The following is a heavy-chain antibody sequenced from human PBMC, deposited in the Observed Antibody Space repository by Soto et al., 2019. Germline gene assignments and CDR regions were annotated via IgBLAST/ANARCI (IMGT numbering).Heavy chain of an antibody. CDR2: ISAYNGST. CDR3: ARDSGSYYYYYYGMDV. D-gene: IGHD1-26*01. V-gene: IGHV1-18*01. CDR1: GYTFTSYG. Sequence: ASVKVSCKASGYTFTSYGISLVRQAPGQGLEWMGWISAYNGSTNYAQKLQGRVTMTTDTSTSTAYMELRSLRSDDTAVYYCARDSGSYYYYYYGMDVWGQGTTVTVSS. J-gene: IGHJ6*02.